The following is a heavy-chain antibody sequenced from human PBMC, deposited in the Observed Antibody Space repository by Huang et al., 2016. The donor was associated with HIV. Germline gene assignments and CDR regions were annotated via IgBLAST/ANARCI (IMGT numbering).Heavy chain of an antibody. CDR3: AHRQTYDFWSGSFDS. CDR2: SFWDDDK. CDR1: GFSITTDGAG. J-gene: IGHJ4*02. V-gene: IGHV2-5*02. Sequence: QITLKESGPTLVKPTQTLTLTCTFSGFSITTDGAGVGWIRQPPGKAQEWLALSFWDDDKRYSPSLKNRLSITKDTSKNQVVLTMTNMDPVDTATYFCAHRQTYDFWSGSFDSWGQGTLVTVSS. D-gene: IGHD3-3*01.